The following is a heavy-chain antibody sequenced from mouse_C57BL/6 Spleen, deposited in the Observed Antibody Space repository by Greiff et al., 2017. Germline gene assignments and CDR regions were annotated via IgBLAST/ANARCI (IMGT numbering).Heavy chain of an antibody. Sequence: QVQLQQPGAELVKPGASVKLSCKASGYTFTSYWMHWVKQRPGQGLEWIGMLHPNSGSTNYNEKFKSKATLTVDKSSSTAYMQLSSRTSEDSAVYYCANYYGSRAWCAYWGQGTLVTVSA. D-gene: IGHD1-1*01. J-gene: IGHJ3*01. CDR3: ANYYGSRAWCAY. V-gene: IGHV1-64*01. CDR1: GYTFTSYW. CDR2: LHPNSGST.